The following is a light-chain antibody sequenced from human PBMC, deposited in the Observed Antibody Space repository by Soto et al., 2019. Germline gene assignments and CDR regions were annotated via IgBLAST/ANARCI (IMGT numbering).Light chain of an antibody. CDR1: NIGNLD. Sequence: SYELTQPPSVSAAPGKTATITCGGNNIGNLDVHWYQQKPGQAPVLVIFSDNDRPSGIPDRFSGSNSGNTATLTICRVDAGDEANYYCQVWDGSTDAVFGRGTKLTVL. V-gene: IGLV3-21*04. CDR3: QVWDGSTDAV. J-gene: IGLJ2*01. CDR2: SDN.